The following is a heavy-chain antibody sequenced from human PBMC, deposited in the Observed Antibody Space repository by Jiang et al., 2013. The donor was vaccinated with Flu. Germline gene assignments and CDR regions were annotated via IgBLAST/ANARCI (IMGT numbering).Heavy chain of an antibody. Sequence: GSGLVKPSETLSLTCTVSGGSISSSSYYWGWIRQPPGKGLEWIGSIYYSGSTYYNPSLKSRVTISVDTSKNQFSLKLSSVTAADTAVYYCARHIPSTDFWSGYYYYYGMDVWGQGTTVTVSS. V-gene: IGHV4-39*01. CDR1: GGSISSSSYY. D-gene: IGHD3-3*01. CDR2: IYYSGST. J-gene: IGHJ6*02. CDR3: ARHIPSTDFWSGYYYYYGMDV.